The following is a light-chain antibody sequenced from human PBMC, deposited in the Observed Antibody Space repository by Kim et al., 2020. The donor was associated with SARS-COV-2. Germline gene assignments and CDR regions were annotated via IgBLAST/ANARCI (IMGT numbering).Light chain of an antibody. V-gene: IGKV1-5*01. CDR2: DAS. Sequence: DIQMTQSPSTLSASVGDRVTITCRASQSLSSWLAWYQQKPGKAPKLLIYDASNLESGVPSRFSGSGSGTEFTLTISSLQPDDCATYYCQQYNSYWTFGQGTKVDIK. CDR1: QSLSSW. CDR3: QQYNSYWT. J-gene: IGKJ1*01.